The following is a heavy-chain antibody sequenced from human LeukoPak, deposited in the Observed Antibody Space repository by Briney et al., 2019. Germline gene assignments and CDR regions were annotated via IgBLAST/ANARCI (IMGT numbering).Heavy chain of an antibody. CDR2: IYSGGST. J-gene: IGHJ4*02. Sequence: GGSLRLSCAASGFTVSSNYMSWLHHAPRKGLEWVSVIYSGGSTYYADSVKGRFTISRDNSKNTLYLQMNSLRAEDTAVYYCARFINAYSGRGDYWGQGTLVTVSS. V-gene: IGHV3-53*01. CDR1: GFTVSSNY. CDR3: ARFINAYSGRGDY. D-gene: IGHD1-26*01.